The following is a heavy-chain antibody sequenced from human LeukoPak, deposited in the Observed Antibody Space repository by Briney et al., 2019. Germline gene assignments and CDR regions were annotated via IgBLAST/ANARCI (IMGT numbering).Heavy chain of an antibody. V-gene: IGHV3-53*01. J-gene: IGHJ4*02. CDR3: AREGCSGGSCYIDY. Sequence: PGGSLRLSCAAFGFTVSSNYMTWVRQAPGKGLEWVSVIYSGGSTYYADSVKGRFTISRDNSKNTLYLQMNSLRAEDTAVYYCAREGCSGGSCYIDYWGQGTLVTVSS. D-gene: IGHD2-15*01. CDR1: GFTVSSNY. CDR2: IYSGGST.